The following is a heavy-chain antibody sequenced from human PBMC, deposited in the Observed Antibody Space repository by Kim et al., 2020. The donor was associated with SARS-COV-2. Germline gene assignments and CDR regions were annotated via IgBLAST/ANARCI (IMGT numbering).Heavy chain of an antibody. V-gene: IGHV4-59*01. Sequence: SETLSLTWTVSGGSISRYYWSWIRQPPGKGLEWIGYIYNSGSTNYNPSLKSRVTISLDTSKNQFSLKLNSVTAADTAVYFCARSLDYSYYMDVWGKGTT. CDR3: ARSLDYSYYMDV. CDR2: IYNSGST. J-gene: IGHJ6*03. CDR1: GGSISRYY.